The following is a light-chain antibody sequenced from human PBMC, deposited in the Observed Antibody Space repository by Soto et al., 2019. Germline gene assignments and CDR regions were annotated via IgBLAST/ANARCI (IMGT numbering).Light chain of an antibody. V-gene: IGKV1-39*01. CDR3: QQSYMDPIT. J-gene: IGKJ5*01. Sequence: DIHMTQSPSSLSASVGNRVTISCRASQSISTYLNWYQKKPGKAPNILIYDASRLQSGVPSRFSGSRGGTDFTLSISSVQPEDFETYFCQQSYMDPITFGQGTRLEIK. CDR2: DAS. CDR1: QSISTY.